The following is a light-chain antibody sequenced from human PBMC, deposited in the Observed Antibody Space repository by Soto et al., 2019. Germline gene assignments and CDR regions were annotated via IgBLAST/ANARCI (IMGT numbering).Light chain of an antibody. J-gene: IGLJ2*01. V-gene: IGLV1-40*01. CDR3: LSFLSGLSVV. CDR2: GNT. CDR1: RSNIGAGYD. Sequence: QSVLTQPPSVSGAPGQRVTISCTGSRSNIGAGYDVHWYPQLPGRAPKLLIYGNTNRPSGVPDRFSGSKSGTSASLAITGLMAEDEADYNWLSFLSGLSVVFGGGTKVTVL.